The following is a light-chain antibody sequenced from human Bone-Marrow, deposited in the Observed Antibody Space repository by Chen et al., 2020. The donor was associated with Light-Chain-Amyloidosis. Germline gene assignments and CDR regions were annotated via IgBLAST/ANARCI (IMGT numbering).Light chain of an antibody. CDR2: FAS. CDR3: HQSRNLPHT. CDR1: QNIGSS. J-gene: IGKJ2*01. V-gene: IGKV6-21*01. Sequence: EVVLTLSPVFQSVTPKEKFTITCRASQNIGSSLHWYQQTPDQSPKLLIKFASQSFSGVPSRFSGSGSGTDFTLTINSLEAEDAATYFCHQSRNLPHTFGQGTKLEIK.